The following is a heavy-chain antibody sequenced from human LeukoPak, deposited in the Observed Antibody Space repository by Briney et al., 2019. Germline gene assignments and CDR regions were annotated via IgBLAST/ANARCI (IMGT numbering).Heavy chain of an antibody. CDR2: IYYSGST. D-gene: IGHD5-12*01. CDR1: GGSISSSSYY. CDR3: ARLGYSGYDPGIDY. V-gene: IGHV4-39*01. J-gene: IGHJ4*02. Sequence: SETLSLTCTVSGGSISSSSYYWGWIRQPPGKGLEWIGSIYYSGSTYYNPSVKSRVTISVDTSKNQFSLKLSSVTAADTAVYYCARLGYSGYDPGIDYWGQGTLVTVSS.